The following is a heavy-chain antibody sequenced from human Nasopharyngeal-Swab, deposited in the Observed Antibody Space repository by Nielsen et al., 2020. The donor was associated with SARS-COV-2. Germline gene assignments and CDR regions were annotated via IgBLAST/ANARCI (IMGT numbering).Heavy chain of an antibody. V-gene: IGHV4-4*02. Sequence: WIRQPPGKGLEWIGEIYHSGSTNYNPSLKSRVTISVDKSKNQFSLKLSSVTAADTAMYYCARTMVQGVISYYYYGMDVWGQGTTVTVSS. CDR2: IYHSGST. D-gene: IGHD3-10*01. CDR3: ARTMVQGVISYYYYGMDV. J-gene: IGHJ6*02.